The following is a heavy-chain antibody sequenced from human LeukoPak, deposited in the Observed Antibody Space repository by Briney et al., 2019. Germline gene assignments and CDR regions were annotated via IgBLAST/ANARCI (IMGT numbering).Heavy chain of an antibody. CDR2: IWYDGSNK. CDR1: GFTFSSYG. Sequence: GRSLRLSCAASGFTFSSYGMHWVRQAPGKGLEWVAVIWYDGSNKYYADSVKGRFTISRDNSKNTLYLQMNSLRAEDTAVYYCVKNFPYCSGGSCFSDWGQGILVTVSS. J-gene: IGHJ4*02. CDR3: VKNFPYCSGGSCFSD. V-gene: IGHV3-33*06. D-gene: IGHD2-15*01.